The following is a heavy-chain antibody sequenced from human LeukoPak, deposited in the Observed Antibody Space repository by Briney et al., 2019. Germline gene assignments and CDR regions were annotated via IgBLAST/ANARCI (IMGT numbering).Heavy chain of an antibody. Sequence: GSLRLSCSASGFSFNNYAMSWIRQAPGKGLTWVSLVSPAYGRTYYADSVKGRFTISRDNSNNMLSLYMSGLRAEDTAVYYCANPLDYWGQGTLVTVSS. J-gene: IGHJ4*02. V-gene: IGHV3-23*01. CDR3: ANPLDY. CDR2: VSPAYGRT. CDR1: GFSFNNYA.